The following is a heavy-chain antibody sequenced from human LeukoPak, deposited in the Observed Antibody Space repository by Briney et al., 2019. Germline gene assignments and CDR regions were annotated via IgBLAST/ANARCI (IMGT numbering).Heavy chain of an antibody. J-gene: IGHJ4*02. CDR1: GGSISSGGYY. D-gene: IGHD3-22*01. V-gene: IGHV4-31*03. CDR2: IYYSGST. CDR3: ARDGAGTMIVGGYFDY. Sequence: PSETLSLTCTVSGGSISSGGYYWSWIRQHPGKGLEWIGYIYYSGSTYYNPSLKSRVTISVDTSKNQFSLKLSSVTAADTAVYYCARDGAGTMIVGGYFDYWGQGTLVTVSS.